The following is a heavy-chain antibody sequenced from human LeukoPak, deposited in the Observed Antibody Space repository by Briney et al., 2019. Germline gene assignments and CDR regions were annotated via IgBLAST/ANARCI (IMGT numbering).Heavy chain of an antibody. CDR3: AKDISYYGSGSYYFDY. Sequence: PGGSLRLSCAAFGFTFSSYGMHWVRQAPGKGLEWVAFIRYDGSNKYYADSVKGRFTISRDNSKNTLYLQMNSLRAEDTAVYYCAKDISYYGSGSYYFDYWGQGTLVTVSS. CDR1: GFTFSSYG. D-gene: IGHD3-10*01. J-gene: IGHJ4*02. V-gene: IGHV3-30*02. CDR2: IRYDGSNK.